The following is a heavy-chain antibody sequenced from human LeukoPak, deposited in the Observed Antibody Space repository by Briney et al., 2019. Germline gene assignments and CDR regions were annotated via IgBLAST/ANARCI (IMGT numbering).Heavy chain of an antibody. J-gene: IGHJ6*04. CDR2: IWHDASHT. Sequence: QPGRSLRLSCGASGFSFSTYAMHWVRQAPGKGLEWVALIWHDASHTFYTDSVKGRFTISRDNSKNTVYLQMNSLGGEDTAVYYCAGIKVRGVITPSYGMDLWGKGTTVTVPS. CDR1: GFSFSTYA. V-gene: IGHV3-33*08. CDR3: AGIKVRGVITPSYGMDL. D-gene: IGHD3-10*01.